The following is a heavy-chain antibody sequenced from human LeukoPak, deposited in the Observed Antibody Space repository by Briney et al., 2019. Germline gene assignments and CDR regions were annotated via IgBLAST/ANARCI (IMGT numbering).Heavy chain of an antibody. CDR1: GFIFSDYW. D-gene: IGHD3-22*01. CDR2: ISSSSSYI. J-gene: IGHJ6*04. CDR3: ARGPTMKMDV. Sequence: GGSLRLSCTASGFIFSDYWMRWVRQAPGKGLEWVSSISSSSSYIYYADSVKGRFTISRDNAKNSLYLQMNSLRAEDTAVYYCARGPTMKMDVWGKGTTVTVSS. V-gene: IGHV3-21*01.